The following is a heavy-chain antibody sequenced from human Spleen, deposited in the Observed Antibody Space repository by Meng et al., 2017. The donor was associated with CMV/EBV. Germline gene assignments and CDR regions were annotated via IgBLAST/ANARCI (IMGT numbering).Heavy chain of an antibody. CDR2: IQVIGHT. J-gene: IGHJ4*02. Sequence: QVPIKASGPGLVKPSETLSLTCSVSGASIKNYNWNWVRQPAGQGLEWIGLIQVIGHTVYNPSLKSRVTVSLDASKSQFSLTLNSVTAADTATYYCAGSRPGGGACDYWGQGILVTVSS. CDR3: AGSRPGGGACDY. D-gene: IGHD3-16*01. V-gene: IGHV4-4*07. CDR1: GASIKNYN.